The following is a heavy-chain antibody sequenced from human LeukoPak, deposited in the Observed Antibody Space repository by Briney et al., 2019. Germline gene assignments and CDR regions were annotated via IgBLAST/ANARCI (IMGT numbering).Heavy chain of an antibody. Sequence: PGGSLGLSCVASGFSFGNYAMSWVRQAPGKGLEWVSAISGSGGTTYYADSVKGRFTISRDNSKNTLYLQMNSLRAEDTAVYYCTDGKPGSTVVSFFDYWGQGTLVTVSS. V-gene: IGHV3-23*01. CDR2: ISGSGGTT. J-gene: IGHJ4*02. CDR1: GFSFGNYA. CDR3: TDGKPGSTVVSFFDY. D-gene: IGHD1-14*01.